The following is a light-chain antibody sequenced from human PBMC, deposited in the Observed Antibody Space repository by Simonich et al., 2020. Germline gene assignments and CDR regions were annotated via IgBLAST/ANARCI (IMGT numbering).Light chain of an antibody. V-gene: IGKV3D-20*01. CDR3: QQYGSSPPVT. J-gene: IGKJ4*01. CDR1: QSVSSSY. CDR2: DAS. Sequence: EIVLTQSPGTLSLSPGERATLSCRASQSVSSSYLAWYQQKPGLAPRLLIYDASSRATCIPDRFRCSGSGTDFTLTISRLEPEDFAVYYCQQYGSSPPVTFGGGTKVEIK.